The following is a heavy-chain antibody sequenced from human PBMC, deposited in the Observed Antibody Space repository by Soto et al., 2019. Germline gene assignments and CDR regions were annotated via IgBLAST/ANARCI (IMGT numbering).Heavy chain of an antibody. CDR3: ARSIFWSGYYPFDY. Sequence: QVQLQEAGPGLVKPSQALFLTCPFPGCSLSSGGYYWGLIRQPPGKGLEWIGYIYYSGSTYYNPSLKSRVTISVDTSKNQFSLKLSSVTAADTAVYYCARSIFWSGYYPFDYWGQGTLVTVSS. CDR1: GCSLSSGGYY. V-gene: IGHV4-31*03. D-gene: IGHD3-3*01. J-gene: IGHJ4*02. CDR2: IYYSGST.